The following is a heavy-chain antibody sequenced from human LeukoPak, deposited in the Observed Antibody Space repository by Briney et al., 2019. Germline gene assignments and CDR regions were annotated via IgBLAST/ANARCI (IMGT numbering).Heavy chain of an antibody. CDR2: IYSGGST. CDR1: GFTVRSNY. D-gene: IGHD3-22*01. V-gene: IGHV3-66*02. CDR3: AREGYYYDSTGKIDY. J-gene: IGHJ4*02. Sequence: GGSLRLSCAASGFTVRSNYMSWVRQAPGKGLEWVSVIYSGGSTYYADSVMGRFTISRDNSKNTLYLQMHSLRAEDTAVYYCAREGYYYDSTGKIDYWGQGTLVTVSS.